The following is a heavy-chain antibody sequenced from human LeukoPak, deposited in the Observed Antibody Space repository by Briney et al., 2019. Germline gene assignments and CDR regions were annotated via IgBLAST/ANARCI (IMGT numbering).Heavy chain of an antibody. CDR2: ITGSGGNT. V-gene: IGHV3-23*01. J-gene: IGHJ4*02. D-gene: IGHD3-10*01. CDR3: AKILGSGSYYYFDY. Sequence: GGSLRLSCAASGFTFSTYAMNWVRQAPAKGLEWVSTITGSGGNTYYADSVKGRFTISRDNSKNTLYLQMNSLRVEDTAVYYCAKILGSGSYYYFDYWGQGTLVTVSS. CDR1: GFTFSTYA.